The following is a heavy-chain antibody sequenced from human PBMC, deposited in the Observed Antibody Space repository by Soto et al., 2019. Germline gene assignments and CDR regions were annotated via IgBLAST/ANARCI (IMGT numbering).Heavy chain of an antibody. V-gene: IGHV4-28*01. Sequence: QVQLQESGPGLVKPSDTLSHTCAVSGYSISSSNWWGWIRQPPGKGLEWIGYIYYSGSTYYNPSLKSRVTLSVDTSKNQCSLQLSSVTAVDTAVYYCARKNGVLDAFDIWGQGTMVTVSS. CDR1: GYSISSSNW. D-gene: IGHD4-17*01. CDR3: ARKNGVLDAFDI. CDR2: IYYSGST. J-gene: IGHJ3*02.